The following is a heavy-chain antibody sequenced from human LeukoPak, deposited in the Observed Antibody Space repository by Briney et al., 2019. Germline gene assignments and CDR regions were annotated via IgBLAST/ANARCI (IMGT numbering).Heavy chain of an antibody. CDR3: ARGGGSFYNY. V-gene: IGHV3-7*04. Sequence: GGSLRLSCTASGLTISNYWMSWIRQAPGKGLEWVANIKQDGNEKYYVDSVKGRFTISRDNAKNSLYLQMNSLRVEDTAVYYCARGGGSFYNYWGQGTLVTVSS. J-gene: IGHJ4*02. D-gene: IGHD2-15*01. CDR1: GLTISNYW. CDR2: IKQDGNEK.